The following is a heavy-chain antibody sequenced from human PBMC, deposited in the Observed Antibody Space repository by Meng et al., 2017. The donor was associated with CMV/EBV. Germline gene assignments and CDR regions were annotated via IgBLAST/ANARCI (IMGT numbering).Heavy chain of an antibody. J-gene: IGHJ6*02. CDR1: VFTFSSYC. Sequence: GESLTISCALSVFTFSSYCMNCVRQAPGMGLAWVSYISSSISTIYDEDSVKGRFTISRDNAMNSLYLQMNSLRAEDTAVYYCARDERESGRFTVTLRSYYYGMDVWGQGTTVTVSS. V-gene: IGHV3-48*04. D-gene: IGHD4-17*01. CDR3: ARDERESGRFTVTLRSYYYGMDV. CDR2: ISSSISTI.